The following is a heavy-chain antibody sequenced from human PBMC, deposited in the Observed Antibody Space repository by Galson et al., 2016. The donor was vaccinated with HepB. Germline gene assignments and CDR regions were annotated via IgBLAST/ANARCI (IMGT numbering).Heavy chain of an antibody. CDR3: ANLGYCSGGDCYSVD. J-gene: IGHJ4*02. D-gene: IGHD2-15*01. V-gene: IGHV4-4*02. Sequence: SETLSLTCAVPGGSLSTRNWWSWIRQTPGKGLEWIGEIYHTGTTNYNPSLKIRITMSLDKSKNQFSLKLNSSTAADTAVYYCANLGYCSGGDCYSVDWGQGTMVTVSS. CDR2: IYHTGTT. CDR1: GGSLSTRNW.